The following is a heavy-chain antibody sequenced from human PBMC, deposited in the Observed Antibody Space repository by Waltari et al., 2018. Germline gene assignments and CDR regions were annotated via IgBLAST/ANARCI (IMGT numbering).Heavy chain of an antibody. CDR3: TRGGFSHSMDV. J-gene: IGHJ6*02. V-gene: IGHV3-7*01. D-gene: IGHD3-3*01. CDR1: GFTFSSLW. CDR2: IKQDGSEI. Sequence: EVQLVESGGGLVQPGGSLRLSCAVSGFTFSSLWMSWFRQAPGKGLGGVAKIKQDGSEIYYVDSVKGRFTISRDNAKSTVYLQMNSLRVDDTAVYYCTRGGFSHSMDVWGHGTTVTVSS.